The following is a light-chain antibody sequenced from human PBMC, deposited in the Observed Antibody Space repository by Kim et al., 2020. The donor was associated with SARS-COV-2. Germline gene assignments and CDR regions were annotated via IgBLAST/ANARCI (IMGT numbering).Light chain of an antibody. CDR2: AAS. J-gene: IGKJ1*01. V-gene: IGKV1-27*01. Sequence: SFGDRVTNTCQASHDIANTLAWYPQKPGTVPKLLIYAASTLQSGVPSRFSGGGSGTEFTLPIGSLQTEDVATYSCQKHNTAPWTFGPGTKVDIK. CDR1: HDIANT. CDR3: QKHNTAPWT.